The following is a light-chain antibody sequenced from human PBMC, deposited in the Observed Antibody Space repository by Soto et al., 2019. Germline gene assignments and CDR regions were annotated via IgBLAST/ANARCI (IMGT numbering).Light chain of an antibody. J-gene: IGKJ3*01. Sequence: IQMTQSPSSVSASVGDRVTITCRTSQGINNWLAWYQEKPGKAPKLLIYATSNLHGGVPSRFSGSGSGTDFTLTISSLQPEDFATYYCQQANSFPPTFGPGTKVDIK. CDR3: QQANSFPPT. CDR2: ATS. CDR1: QGINNW. V-gene: IGKV1-12*01.